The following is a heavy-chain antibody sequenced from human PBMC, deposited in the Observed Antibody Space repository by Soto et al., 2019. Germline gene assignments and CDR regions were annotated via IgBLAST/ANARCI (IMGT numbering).Heavy chain of an antibody. Sequence: WVRQMPGKGLEWMGIIYPGDSDTRYSPSFQGQVTISADKSISTAYLQWSSLKASDTAMYYCATRVEYSSSSDYYYYGMDVWGQGTTVTVSS. D-gene: IGHD6-6*01. CDR3: ATRVEYSSSSDYYYYGMDV. J-gene: IGHJ6*02. V-gene: IGHV5-51*01. CDR2: IYPGDSDT.